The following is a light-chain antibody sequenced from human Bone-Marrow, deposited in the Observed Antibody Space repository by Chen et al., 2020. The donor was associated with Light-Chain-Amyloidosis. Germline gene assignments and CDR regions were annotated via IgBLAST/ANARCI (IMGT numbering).Light chain of an antibody. CDR3: QVWDRSSDRPV. J-gene: IGLJ3*02. CDR2: DDS. V-gene: IGLV3-21*02. CDR1: NIGSTS. Sequence: SYVLTQPSSVSVAPGQTATIACGGNNIGSTSVHWYQQTPGQAPLLVVYDDSDRPSGIPERMSGANSGNPATLTISRVEAGDEADYDCQVWDRSSDRPVFGGGTKLTVL.